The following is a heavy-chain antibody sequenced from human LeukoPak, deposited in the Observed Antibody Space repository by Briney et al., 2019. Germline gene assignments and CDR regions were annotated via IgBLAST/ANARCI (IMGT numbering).Heavy chain of an antibody. D-gene: IGHD3-10*01. CDR3: ARGAIRFAFD. CDR1: SGSFSGYY. V-gene: IGHV4-34*01. CDR2: INHRGST. Sequence: SETLSLTCAVYSGSFSGYYCSGIRQPPGKGLEWIGEINHRGSTNYNPSLKSRVTISVDTSKNQFSLKLSSVTAADTAVYFCARGAIRFAFDWGQGTLVTVSS. J-gene: IGHJ4*02.